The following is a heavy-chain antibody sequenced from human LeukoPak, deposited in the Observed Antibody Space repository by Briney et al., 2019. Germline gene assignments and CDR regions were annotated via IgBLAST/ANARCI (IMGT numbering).Heavy chain of an antibody. D-gene: IGHD6-13*01. J-gene: IGHJ4*02. CDR2: IYYSGST. CDR1: GGSISSSSYY. Sequence: SETLSLTCTVSGGSISSSSYYWGWIRQPPGEGLEWIGSIYYSGSTYYNPSLKSRVTISVDTSKNQFSLKLSSVTAADTAVYYCARLWSSSWYFDFDYWGQGTLVTVSS. V-gene: IGHV4-39*01. CDR3: ARLWSSSWYFDFDY.